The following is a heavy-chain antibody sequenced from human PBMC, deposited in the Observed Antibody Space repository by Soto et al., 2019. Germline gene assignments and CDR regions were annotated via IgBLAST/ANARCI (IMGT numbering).Heavy chain of an antibody. J-gene: IGHJ4*02. D-gene: IGHD2-15*01. V-gene: IGHV3-23*01. CDR1: GFTFSSYA. CDR2: ISGSGGST. CDR3: AKSRRRGRLVFDY. Sequence: EVQLLESGGGLVQPGGSLRLSCAASGFTFSSYAMSWVRQAPGKGLEWVSAISGSGGSTYYADSVKGRFTISRDNSRNTLYLQMNSLRAEDTAVYYCAKSRRRGRLVFDYWGQGTLVTVSS.